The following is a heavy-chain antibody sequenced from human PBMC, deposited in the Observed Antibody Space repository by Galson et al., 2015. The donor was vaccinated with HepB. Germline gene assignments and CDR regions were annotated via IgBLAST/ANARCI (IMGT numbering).Heavy chain of an antibody. CDR3: ARDRSGYVWGSYRYMTDETYYFDY. D-gene: IGHD3-16*02. Sequence: SLRLSCAASGFTFSSYSMNWVRQAPGKGLEWVSSISSSSSYIYYADSVKGRFTISRDNAKNSLYLQMNSLRAEDTAVYYCARDRSGYVWGSYRYMTDETYYFDYWGQGTLVTVSS. V-gene: IGHV3-21*01. CDR2: ISSSSSYI. CDR1: GFTFSSYS. J-gene: IGHJ4*02.